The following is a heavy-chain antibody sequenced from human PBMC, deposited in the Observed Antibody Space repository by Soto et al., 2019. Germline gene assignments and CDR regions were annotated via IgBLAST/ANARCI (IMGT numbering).Heavy chain of an antibody. J-gene: IGHJ4*02. CDR2: IRGSGGST. CDR3: AKAARGGGATLIRAY. Sequence: EVQLLESGGGLVQPGGSLRLSCAAAGFTFSIYAMSWVRQAPGKGLEWVSAIRGSGGSTYYADSVKGRFTISRDNSKNTLYLHRDSLRADDTAVYYWAKAARGGGATLIRAYWGQGTLVTVSS. CDR1: GFTFSIYA. D-gene: IGHD3-10*01. V-gene: IGHV3-23*01.